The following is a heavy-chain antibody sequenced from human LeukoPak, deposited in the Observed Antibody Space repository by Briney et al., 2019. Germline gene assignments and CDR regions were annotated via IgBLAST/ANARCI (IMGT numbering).Heavy chain of an antibody. CDR1: GYTFTSYA. V-gene: IGHV7-4-1*02. D-gene: IGHD6-13*01. J-gene: IGHJ4*02. CDR2: INTNTGNP. CDR3: AREGSVSIAAAGPTDFDY. Sequence: ASVKVSCKASGYTFTSYAMNWVRQAPGQGLEWMGWINTNTGNPTYAQGFTGRFVFSLDTSVSTAYLQISSLKAEDTAVYYCAREGSVSIAAAGPTDFDYWGQGTLVAVSS.